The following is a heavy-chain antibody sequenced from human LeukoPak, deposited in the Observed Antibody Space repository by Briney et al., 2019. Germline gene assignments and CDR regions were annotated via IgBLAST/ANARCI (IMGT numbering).Heavy chain of an antibody. CDR3: ARSGGCCSSTSCRYYYYYYYMDV. CDR1: GYTFTGYY. Sequence: ASVKVSCKASGYTFTGYYMHWVRRAPGQGLEWMGWINPNSGGTNYAQKFQGRVTMTRDTSISTAYMELSRLRSDDTAVYYCARSGGCCSSTSCRYYYYYYYMDVWGKGTTVTVSS. D-gene: IGHD2-2*01. CDR2: INPNSGGT. V-gene: IGHV1-2*02. J-gene: IGHJ6*03.